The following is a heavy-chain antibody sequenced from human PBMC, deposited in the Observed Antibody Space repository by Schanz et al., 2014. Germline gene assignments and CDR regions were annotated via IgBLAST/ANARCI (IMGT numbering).Heavy chain of an antibody. CDR2: ISYDGSNK. D-gene: IGHD2-15*01. CDR1: GFTFSSYG. J-gene: IGHJ6*03. Sequence: QVQLVESGGGVVQPGRSLRLSCAASGFTFSSYGMHWVRQSPGKGLEWVALISYDGSNKYYADSVKGRFTISRDSSKNTLYLQMNSLRADDTAVYYCARDAVALVPEFFMDVWGKGTPVTVSS. V-gene: IGHV3-30*03. CDR3: ARDAVALVPEFFMDV.